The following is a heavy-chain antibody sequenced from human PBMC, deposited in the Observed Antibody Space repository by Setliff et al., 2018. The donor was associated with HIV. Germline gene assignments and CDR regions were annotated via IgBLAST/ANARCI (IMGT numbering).Heavy chain of an antibody. D-gene: IGHD3-10*01. J-gene: IGHJ4*01. CDR3: VTDRGIRGQQRFI. V-gene: IGHV3-11*01. CDR1: GGAFSGYY. CDR2: ISSSSSTI. Sequence: LSLTCAVYGGAFSGYYWTWIRQSPGKGLEWVSYISSSSSTIYYADSVRGRFTISRDNSKNTLFLQMNSLTAEDTAVYYCVTDRGIRGQQRFIWGHGTLVTVSS.